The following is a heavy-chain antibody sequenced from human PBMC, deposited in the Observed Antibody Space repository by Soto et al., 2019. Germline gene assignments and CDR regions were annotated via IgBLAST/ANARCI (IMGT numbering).Heavy chain of an antibody. D-gene: IGHD1-26*01. J-gene: IGHJ6*02. CDR2: IIPIFGTA. CDR3: AGAVRRTVGRRWEEV. V-gene: IGHV1-69*06. CDR1: GGHSSSYA. Sequence: SVKVSCKAPGGHSSSYAISWARQAPGQGLEWMGRIIPIFGTANYAQKFQGGVTTTADKSTGTAYMELSKLRSEDTAVSDCAGAVRRTVGRRWEEVWDQGSTEIVSS.